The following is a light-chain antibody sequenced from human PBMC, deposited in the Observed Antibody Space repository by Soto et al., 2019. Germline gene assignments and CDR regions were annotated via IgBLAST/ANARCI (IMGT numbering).Light chain of an antibody. CDR2: GAS. CDR3: QQYGKT. Sequence: EAVSTQSPGTLSLSPGERATLSCRASQSVSSSYLAWYQQKPGQAPRLLIYGASSRATGIPDRFSGSGSGTDFTLTISRLEPEDFAVYYCQQYGKTFGQGTKVDI. V-gene: IGKV3-20*01. CDR1: QSVSSSY. J-gene: IGKJ1*01.